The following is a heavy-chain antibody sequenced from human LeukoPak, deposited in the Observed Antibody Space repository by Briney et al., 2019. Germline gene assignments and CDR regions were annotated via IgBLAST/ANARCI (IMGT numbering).Heavy chain of an antibody. V-gene: IGHV4-39*02. CDR3: AREPLSMYYFDY. D-gene: IGHD2/OR15-2a*01. CDR2: IYYSGST. J-gene: IGHJ4*02. CDR1: GGSISSSSYY. Sequence: PSETLSLTCTVSGGSISSSSYYWGWIRQPPGKGLEWIGSIYYSGSTYYNPSLKSRVTISVETSKNQFSLKPSSVTAADTAVYYCAREPLSMYYFDYWGQGTLVTVSS.